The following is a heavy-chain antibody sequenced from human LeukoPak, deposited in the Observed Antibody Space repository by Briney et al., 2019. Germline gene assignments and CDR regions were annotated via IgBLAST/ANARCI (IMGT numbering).Heavy chain of an antibody. CDR2: ISYDGSNK. V-gene: IGHV3-30*03. Sequence: AGRSLRLSCAASGFTFSSHGMHWVRQAPGKGLEWVAVISYDGSNKYYADSVKGRFTISRDNSKNTLYLQMNSLRAEDTAVYYCVFLCSTSCQNPWGQGTLVTVSS. CDR1: GFTFSSHG. D-gene: IGHD2-2*01. CDR3: VFLCSTSCQNP. J-gene: IGHJ5*02.